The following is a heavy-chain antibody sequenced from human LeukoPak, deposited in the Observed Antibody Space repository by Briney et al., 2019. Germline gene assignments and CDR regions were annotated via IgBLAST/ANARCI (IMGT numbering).Heavy chain of an antibody. J-gene: IGHJ4*02. CDR2: ITNDGSST. CDR3: AKGASMTTVTTPDY. CDR1: GLTFSSHW. Sequence: GGSLRLSCAASGLTFSSHWMHWVRQAPGKGLVWVSRITNDGSSTTYADSVEGRFTISRDNSKNTLYLQMNSLRAEDTAVYYCAKGASMTTVTTPDYWGQGTLVTVSS. D-gene: IGHD4-17*01. V-gene: IGHV3-74*01.